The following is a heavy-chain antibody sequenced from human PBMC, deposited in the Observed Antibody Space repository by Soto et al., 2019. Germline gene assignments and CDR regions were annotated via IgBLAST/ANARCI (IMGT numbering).Heavy chain of an antibody. Sequence: QILLVQSGAEVKKPGASVKVSCKASGYTFTNYDIGWVRQAPGQGLEWMGWISPYSGNTKYAQKFQGRVTMTIDTSTTTAYMELRSLRSDDTAVFYCVRFASSGWYTGGYWGQGTLVTVSS. CDR3: VRFASSGWYTGGY. J-gene: IGHJ4*02. V-gene: IGHV1-18*01. CDR1: GYTFTNYD. D-gene: IGHD6-19*01. CDR2: ISPYSGNT.